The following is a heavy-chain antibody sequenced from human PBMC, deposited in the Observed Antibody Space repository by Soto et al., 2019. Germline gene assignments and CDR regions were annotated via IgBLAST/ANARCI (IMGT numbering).Heavy chain of an antibody. D-gene: IGHD3-22*01. J-gene: IGHJ4*02. V-gene: IGHV3-11*01. CDR1: GFTFSDYY. CDR3: ATTGTYYYDSSGYFFDY. Sequence: GGSLRLSCAASGFTFSDYYMSWIRQAPGKGLEWVSYISSSGSTIYYADSVKGRFTISRDNAKNSLYLQMNSLRAEDTAVYYCATTGTYYYDSSGYFFDYWGQGTLVTVSS. CDR2: ISSSGSTI.